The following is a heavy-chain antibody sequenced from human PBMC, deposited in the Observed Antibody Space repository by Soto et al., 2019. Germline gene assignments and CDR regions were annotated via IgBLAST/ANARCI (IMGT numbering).Heavy chain of an antibody. CDR3: ARGGILNWYVDL. J-gene: IGHJ2*01. CDR2: INSDGSST. Sequence: EVQLVESGGGLVQPGGSLRLSCAASGFTFSSYWMHWVRQAPGKGLVWVSRINSDGSSTSYADSVKGRFTISRDNAKKTPYLQMNSLRAEHTAVYYCARGGILNWYVDLWGRGTLVTVSS. D-gene: IGHD1-26*01. CDR1: GFTFSSYW. V-gene: IGHV3-74*01.